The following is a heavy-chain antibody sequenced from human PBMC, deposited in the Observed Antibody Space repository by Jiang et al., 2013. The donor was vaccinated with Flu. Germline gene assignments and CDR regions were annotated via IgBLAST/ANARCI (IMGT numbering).Heavy chain of an antibody. D-gene: IGHD1/OR15-1a*01. V-gene: IGHV4-59*01. J-gene: IGHJ4*02. Sequence: PGLVKPSETLSLTCTVSGGSISSYYWSWIRQPPGKGLEWIGYIYYSGSTNYNPSLKSRVTISVDTSKNQFSLKLSSVTAADTAVYYCARRIGWNNPFDYWGQGTLVTVSS. CDR2: IYYSGST. CDR1: GGSISSYY. CDR3: ARRIGWNNPFDY.